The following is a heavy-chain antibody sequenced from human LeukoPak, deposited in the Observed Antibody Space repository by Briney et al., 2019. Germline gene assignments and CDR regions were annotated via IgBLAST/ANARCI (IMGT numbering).Heavy chain of an antibody. D-gene: IGHD2-2*01. CDR1: GGSFSGYY. Sequence: PSETLSLTCAVYGGSFSGYYWSWIRQPPGKGLEWIGEINHSGSTNYNPSLKSRVTISVDTSKNQFSLKLSSVTAADTAVYYCATSRRALSFDYWGQGTLVTVSS. CDR2: INHSGST. V-gene: IGHV4-34*01. J-gene: IGHJ4*02. CDR3: ATSRRALSFDY.